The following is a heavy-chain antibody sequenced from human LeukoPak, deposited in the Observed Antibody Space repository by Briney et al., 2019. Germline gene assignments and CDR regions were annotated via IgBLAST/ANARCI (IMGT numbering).Heavy chain of an antibody. Sequence: ASVNVSCKVSGYTLTELSMHWVRQAPGKGLEWMGGFDPEDGETIYAQKFQGRVTMTEDTSTDTAYMELSSLRSEDTAVYYCATESSLYRLLTFPRYWGQGTLVTVSS. D-gene: IGHD1-26*01. CDR2: FDPEDGET. J-gene: IGHJ4*02. CDR3: ATESSLYRLLTFPRY. CDR1: GYTLTELS. V-gene: IGHV1-24*01.